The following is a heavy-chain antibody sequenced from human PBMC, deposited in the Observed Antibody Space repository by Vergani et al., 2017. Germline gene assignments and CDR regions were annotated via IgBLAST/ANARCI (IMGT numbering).Heavy chain of an antibody. CDR2: ISSSSSYI. CDR1: GFTFSSYS. J-gene: IGHJ6*03. V-gene: IGHV3-21*01. Sequence: EVQLVESGGGLVKPGGSLRLSCAASGFTFSSYSMNWVRQAPGKGLEWVSSISSSSSYIYYADSVKDRFTISRDNAKNSLYLQMNSLRAEDTAVYYCARDSSSWYGYYYYYMDVWGKGTTVTVSS. D-gene: IGHD6-13*01. CDR3: ARDSSSWYGYYYYYMDV.